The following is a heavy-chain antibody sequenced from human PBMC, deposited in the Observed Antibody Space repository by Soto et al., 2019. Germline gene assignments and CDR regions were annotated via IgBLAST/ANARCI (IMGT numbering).Heavy chain of an antibody. J-gene: IGHJ4*02. CDR3: ASGVGWPRLRAFDY. V-gene: IGHV4-34*01. Sequence: SETLSLTCAVSGGSISSGGYYWSWIRQPPGKGLEWIGEINHSGSTNYNPSLKSRVTISVDTSKNQFSLKLSSVTAADTAVYYCASGVGWPRLRAFDYWGQGTLVTVSS. D-gene: IGHD5-12*01. CDR2: INHSGST. CDR1: GGSISSGGYY.